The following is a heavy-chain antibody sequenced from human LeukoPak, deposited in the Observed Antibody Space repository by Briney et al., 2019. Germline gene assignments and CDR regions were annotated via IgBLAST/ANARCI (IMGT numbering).Heavy chain of an antibody. D-gene: IGHD2-2*01. V-gene: IGHV3-11*01. Sequence: PGGSLRLSCAASGFTFSDYYMSWIRQAPGKGLEWVSYISSSGSTIYYADSVKGRFTISRDNAKNSLYLQMNSLRAEDTAVYYCARGYCSSTSCSQGDWFDPWGQGTLATVSS. CDR2: ISSSGSTI. CDR3: ARGYCSSTSCSQGDWFDP. CDR1: GFTFSDYY. J-gene: IGHJ5*02.